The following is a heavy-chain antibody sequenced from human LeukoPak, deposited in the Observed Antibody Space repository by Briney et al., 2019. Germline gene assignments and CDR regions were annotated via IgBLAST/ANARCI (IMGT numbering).Heavy chain of an antibody. CDR3: AKASGSGSYTKYYFDY. V-gene: IGHV3-23*01. Sequence: PGGSLRLPCAASGFTFSSYAISWVHQAPGKGLEWVSAISGSGGSTYYADSVKGRFTISRDNSKNTLYLQMNSLRAEDTAVYYCAKASGSGSYTKYYFDYWGQGTLVTVSS. CDR2: ISGSGGST. CDR1: GFTFSSYA. D-gene: IGHD3-10*01. J-gene: IGHJ4*02.